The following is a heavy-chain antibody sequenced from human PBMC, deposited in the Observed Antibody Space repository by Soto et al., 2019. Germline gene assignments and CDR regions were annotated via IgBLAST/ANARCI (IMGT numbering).Heavy chain of an antibody. CDR3: AAGAGGYYYGSGSYNIHSGYGRDV. D-gene: IGHD3-10*01. J-gene: IGHJ6*02. V-gene: IGHV1-3*01. CDR2: INAGNGNT. CDR1: GYTFTSYA. Sequence: GASVKVSCKASGYTFTSYAMHWVRQAPGQRLEWMGWINAGNGNTKYSQKFQGRVTITRDTSASTAYMELSSLRSEDTAVYYCAAGAGGYYYGSGSYNIHSGYGRDVWGQGTTVNVSS.